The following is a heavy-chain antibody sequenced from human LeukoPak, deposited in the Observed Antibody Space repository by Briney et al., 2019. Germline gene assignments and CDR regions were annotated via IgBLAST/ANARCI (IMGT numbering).Heavy chain of an antibody. Sequence: GASVKVSCKASGYSFSNYGINWVRQAPGQGLEWMGWISTYNDNTNYAQKFQARVTMTTDTSTSTAYMELRGLRYDDTAVYYCAGGRTGVNGGDAFDIWGQGTMVTVSS. CDR1: GYSFSNYG. D-gene: IGHD2-8*01. CDR2: ISTYNDNT. J-gene: IGHJ3*02. CDR3: AGGRTGVNGGDAFDI. V-gene: IGHV1-18*01.